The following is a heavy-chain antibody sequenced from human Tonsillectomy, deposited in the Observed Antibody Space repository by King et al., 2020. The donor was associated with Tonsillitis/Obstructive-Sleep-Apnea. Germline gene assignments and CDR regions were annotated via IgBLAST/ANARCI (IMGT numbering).Heavy chain of an antibody. CDR2: ISGSGGST. CDR1: GFTFGNYA. CDR3: AKGDLGYCSSTSCPKNYFDY. Sequence: ESGGGLVQPGGSLRLSCAASGFTFGNYAMSWVRQAPGKGLEWVSSISGSGGSTYYADSVKGRFTISRDNSKKTLYVQMNSLRAEDTAVYYRAKGDLGYCSSTSCPKNYFDYWGQGTLVTVSS. J-gene: IGHJ4*02. D-gene: IGHD2-2*01. V-gene: IGHV3-23*01.